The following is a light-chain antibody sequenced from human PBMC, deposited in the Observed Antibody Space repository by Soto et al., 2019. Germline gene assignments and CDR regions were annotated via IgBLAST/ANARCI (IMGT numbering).Light chain of an antibody. Sequence: EIVLTQSPGTLSLSPGERATLSCRASQSVSSTYLAWYQQKPGQAPRLLIYGVSSRATGIPDRFSGSGSGTDFTLTISGLEPEDFAVYYCQQYGSSPFTFGPGTKVDIK. CDR2: GVS. V-gene: IGKV3-20*01. J-gene: IGKJ3*01. CDR1: QSVSSTY. CDR3: QQYGSSPFT.